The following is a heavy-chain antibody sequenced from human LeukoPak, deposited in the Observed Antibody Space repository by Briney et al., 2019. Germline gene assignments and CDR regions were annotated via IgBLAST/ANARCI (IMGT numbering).Heavy chain of an antibody. CDR2: IYYSGST. CDR3: ARVRVLGYCSSTSCPEGYFQH. CDR1: GGSISSYY. V-gene: IGHV4-59*01. J-gene: IGHJ1*01. D-gene: IGHD2-2*01. Sequence: PSETLSLTCTVSGGSISSYYWSWIRQPPGKGLEWIGYIYYSGSTNYNPFLKSRVTISVDTSKNQFSLKLSSVTAADTAVYYCARVRVLGYCSSTSCPEGYFQHWGQGTLVTVSS.